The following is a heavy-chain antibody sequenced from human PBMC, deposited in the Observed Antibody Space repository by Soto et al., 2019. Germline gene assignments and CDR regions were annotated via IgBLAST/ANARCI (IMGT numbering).Heavy chain of an antibody. CDR1: GYTFTSYY. CDR2: INPSGGST. J-gene: IGHJ3*02. CDR3: ARDRTPWSKHPQLGI. D-gene: IGHD2-2*01. Sequence: ASVKVSCKASGYTFTSYYMHWVRQAPGQGLEWMGIINPSGGSTSYAQKFQGRVTMTRDTSTSTVCMELSSLRSEDTAVYYCARDRTPWSKHPQLGIWGQGTMVTVSS. V-gene: IGHV1-46*01.